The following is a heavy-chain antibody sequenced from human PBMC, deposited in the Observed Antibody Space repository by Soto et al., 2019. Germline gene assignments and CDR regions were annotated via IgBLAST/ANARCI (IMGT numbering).Heavy chain of an antibody. J-gene: IGHJ6*02. V-gene: IGHV1-69*01. Sequence: QVQLVQSGAEVKEPGSSVRVACKASGGTFDNLIMNWVRQTPGQGLEWMGGIVPMLGTPTYAEKFKGRVTISATGSTSTMYMEVTSLRSEDTAIYYCARNGTYSSSLSQYSGMDVWGQGTTLTVSS. CDR1: GGTFDNLI. CDR3: ARNGTYSSSLSQYSGMDV. D-gene: IGHD1-26*01. CDR2: IVPMLGTP.